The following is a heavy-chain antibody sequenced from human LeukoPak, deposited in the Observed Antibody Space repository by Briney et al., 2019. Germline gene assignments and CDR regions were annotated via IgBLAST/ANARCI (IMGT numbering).Heavy chain of an antibody. V-gene: IGHV1-18*01. J-gene: IGHJ4*02. CDR1: GYTFISYG. Sequence: ASVKVSCKASGYTFISYGISWVRQAPGQGLEWMGWISAYNGNTNYAQKLQGRVTMTTDTSTSTAYMELRSLRSDDTAVYYCAREGSGSYYNKYYFDYWGQGTLVTVSS. CDR2: ISAYNGNT. CDR3: AREGSGSYYNKYYFDY. D-gene: IGHD3-10*01.